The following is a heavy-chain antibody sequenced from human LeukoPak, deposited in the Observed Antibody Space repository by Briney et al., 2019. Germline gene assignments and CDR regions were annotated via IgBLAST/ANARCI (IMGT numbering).Heavy chain of an antibody. CDR1: GGTFSSYT. J-gene: IGHJ4*02. V-gene: IGHV1-69*02. CDR2: IIPILGIA. D-gene: IGHD2-2*01. Sequence: SVKVSCKASGGTFSSYTISWVRQAPGQGLEWMGRIIPILGIANYAQKFQGRVTITADKSTSTAYMELSSLRSEDTAVYYCARQGYCSSTSCGPFVYWGQGTLVTVSS. CDR3: ARQGYCSSTSCGPFVY.